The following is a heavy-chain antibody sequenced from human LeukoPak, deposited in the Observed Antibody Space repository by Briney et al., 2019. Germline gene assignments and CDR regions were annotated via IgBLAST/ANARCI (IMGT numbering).Heavy chain of an antibody. V-gene: IGHV1-2*02. J-gene: IGHJ5*02. CDR3: ASGGSSSSTRDHGNWFDP. D-gene: IGHD2-2*01. CDR1: GYTFTGYY. Sequence: GASVKVSCKASGYTFTGYYMHWVRQAPGQGLEWMGWINPNSGGTNYAQKFQGRVTMTRDTSISTAYMELSRLRSDDTAVYYCASGGSSSSTRDHGNWFDPWGQGTLVTVSS. CDR2: INPNSGGT.